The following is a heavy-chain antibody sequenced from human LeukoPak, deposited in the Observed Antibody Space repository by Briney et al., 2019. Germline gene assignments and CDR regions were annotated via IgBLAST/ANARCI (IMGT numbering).Heavy chain of an antibody. V-gene: IGHV1-18*01. Sequence: GASVKVSCKASGYTFTSYGISWVRQAPGQGLEWMGWISAYNGNTNYAQKLQGRVTMTTDTSTSTAYMELRSLRPDDTAVYYCARELSDSVAGAIFDYWGKGTLVTVSS. CDR1: GYTFTSYG. J-gene: IGHJ4*02. CDR3: ARELSDSVAGAIFDY. CDR2: ISAYNGNT. D-gene: IGHD6-19*01.